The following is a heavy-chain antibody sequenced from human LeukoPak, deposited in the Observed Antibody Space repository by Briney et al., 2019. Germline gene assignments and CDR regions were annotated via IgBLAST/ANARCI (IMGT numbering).Heavy chain of an antibody. J-gene: IGHJ3*02. Sequence: GASVKVSCKVSGYTLTELSMHWVRQAPGKGREWMGSFDPAENETIYAQKFQGRVTMTEDTSTDTAYMELSSLRSEDTAVYYCATEEDTQGAFDIWGQGTMVTVSS. CDR1: GYTLTELS. V-gene: IGHV1-24*01. CDR2: FDPAENET. CDR3: ATEEDTQGAFDI.